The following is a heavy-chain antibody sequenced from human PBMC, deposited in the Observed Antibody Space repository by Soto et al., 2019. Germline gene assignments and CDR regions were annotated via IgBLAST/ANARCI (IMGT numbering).Heavy chain of an antibody. CDR2: IVPIFRTP. CDR3: ARDKDRLQLGVNYYYILDV. V-gene: IGHV1-69*12. J-gene: IGHJ6*02. D-gene: IGHD5-12*01. CDR1: GGTFSTSA. Sequence: QVQLEQSGAEVKTPGSSVKVACKASGGTFSTSAISWVRQAPGQGLEWMGGIVPIFRTPDYAQKFQGRVTVIADESTSAVYMELSGLRSDDTAVYYCARDKDRLQLGVNYYYILDVWGRGTTVTVSS.